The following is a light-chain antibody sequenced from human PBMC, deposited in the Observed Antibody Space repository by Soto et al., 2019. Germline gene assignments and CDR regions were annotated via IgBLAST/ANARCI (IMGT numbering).Light chain of an antibody. CDR2: DAS. J-gene: IGKJ1*01. V-gene: IGKV1-5*01. Sequence: DIQMTQSPSTLPASVGDRVTITCRASQSISNWLAWYQQKPGKAPKLLIYDASILEGGVPSRFSGSGSGTEFTLTISSLQPDDFATYYCQHYNSYGTFGQGTKVDI. CDR3: QHYNSYGT. CDR1: QSISNW.